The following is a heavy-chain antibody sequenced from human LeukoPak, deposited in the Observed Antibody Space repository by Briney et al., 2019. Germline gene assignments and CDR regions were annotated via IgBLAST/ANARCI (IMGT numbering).Heavy chain of an antibody. CDR2: IYPGDSDT. Sequence: GESLKISCKGSGYSFTSYWIGWVRQIPGKGLGWMGIIYPGDSDTRYSPSFQGQVTISADKSISTAYLQWSSLKASDTPMYYCARCIGYSYGYSDYWGQGTLVTVSS. J-gene: IGHJ4*02. CDR1: GYSFTSYW. D-gene: IGHD5-18*01. CDR3: ARCIGYSYGYSDY. V-gene: IGHV5-51*01.